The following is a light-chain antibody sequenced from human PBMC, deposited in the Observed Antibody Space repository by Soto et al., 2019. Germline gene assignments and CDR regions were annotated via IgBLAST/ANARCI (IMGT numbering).Light chain of an antibody. Sequence: QSVLTQPPSASGTPGQRVTISCTGSSSNIGSNSVNWYQQLPGTAPKLLMYSSNQRPSGVPDRFSGSKSGNAASLATTGLQAEDEADYYCRACEGSLTDVVFGGGTKLTVL. CDR1: SSNIGSNS. J-gene: IGLJ2*01. CDR3: RACEGSLTDVV. CDR2: SSN. V-gene: IGLV1-44*01.